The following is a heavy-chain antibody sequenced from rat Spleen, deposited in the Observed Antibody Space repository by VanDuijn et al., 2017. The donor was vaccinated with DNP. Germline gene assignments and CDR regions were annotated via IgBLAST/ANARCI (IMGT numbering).Heavy chain of an antibody. CDR3: ATAAATFNYGSYPFAY. D-gene: IGHD1-3*01. Sequence: EVQLVESGGGLVQPGRSLKLSCAASGFTFSDYYMAWVRQAPMKGLEWVAYIRYDGGSTYYGDSVKGHFTISRDNAKSTLYLQMNSLRSEDMATYYCATAAATFNYGSYPFAYWGQGTLVTVSS. CDR1: GFTFSDYY. V-gene: IGHV5-20*01. CDR2: IRYDGGST. J-gene: IGHJ3*01.